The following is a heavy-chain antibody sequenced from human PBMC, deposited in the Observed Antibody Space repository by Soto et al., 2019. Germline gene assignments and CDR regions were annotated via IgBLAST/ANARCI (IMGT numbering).Heavy chain of an antibody. CDR2: IIPLFGTT. CDR3: ARAVLSSSRPSYYEYGMDV. CDR1: GGTFSSNS. Sequence: QVQLVQSGAEVKRPGSSVKVSCKASGGTFSSNSINWVRQAPGQGREWMGSIIPLFGTTDYAQNFQGRVTISADKFTNTAYMELSSLRSEDTAVYFCARAVLSSSRPSYYEYGMDVWGQGTTVTVSS. D-gene: IGHD3-16*01. J-gene: IGHJ6*02. V-gene: IGHV1-69*06.